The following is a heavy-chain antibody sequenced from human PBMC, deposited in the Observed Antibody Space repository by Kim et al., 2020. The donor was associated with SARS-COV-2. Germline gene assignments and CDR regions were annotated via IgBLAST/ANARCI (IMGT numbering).Heavy chain of an antibody. CDR3: ARVPVGYCSGGSCYSPVWDYYYYGMDV. CDR2: IIPIFGTA. Sequence: SVKVSCKASGGTFSSYAISWVRQAPGQGLEWMGGIIPIFGTANYAQKFQGRVTITADESTSTTYMELSSLRSEDTAMYYCARVPVGYCSGGSCYSPVWDYYYYGMDVWGQGTTVTVSS. J-gene: IGHJ6*02. V-gene: IGHV1-69*13. D-gene: IGHD2-15*01. CDR1: GGTFSSYA.